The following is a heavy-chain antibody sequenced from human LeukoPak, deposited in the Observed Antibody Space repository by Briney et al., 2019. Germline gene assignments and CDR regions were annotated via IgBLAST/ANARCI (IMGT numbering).Heavy chain of an antibody. Sequence: GGSLRLSCAASGFTFSSYSMNWVRQAPGKGLEWVSSISSSSSYIYYADSVKGRFTISRDNAKNSLYLQMNSLRAEDTAVYYCARDLYYYGSGSFGKYYYYGMDVWGQGTTVTVSS. V-gene: IGHV3-21*01. CDR1: GFTFSSYS. J-gene: IGHJ6*02. D-gene: IGHD3-10*01. CDR3: ARDLYYYGSGSFGKYYYYGMDV. CDR2: ISSSSSYI.